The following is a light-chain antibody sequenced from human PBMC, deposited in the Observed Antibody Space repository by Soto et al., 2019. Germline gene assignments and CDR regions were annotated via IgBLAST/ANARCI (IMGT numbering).Light chain of an antibody. CDR1: QSISSY. J-gene: IGKJ1*01. V-gene: IGKV3-11*01. Sequence: VVLTQSPDTLSLPPGERATLSCRASQSISSYLAWYQQKPGQAPRLLIYDASSRATGIPARFSGSGSGTDFTLTISSLEPEDFAVYYCQQYGSSRWTFGQGTKVDIK. CDR3: QQYGSSRWT. CDR2: DAS.